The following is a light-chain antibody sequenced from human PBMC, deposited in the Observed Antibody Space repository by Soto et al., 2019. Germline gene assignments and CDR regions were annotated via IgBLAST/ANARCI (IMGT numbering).Light chain of an antibody. CDR2: DVS. V-gene: IGLV2-11*01. Sequence: LTQPPSVSVAPGQTARITCGGNNIGSKSVHWYQQHPGKAPKLMIYDVSKRPSGVPDRFSGSKSGNTASLTISGLQAEDEADYYCCSYAGSYTPYVFGTGTKVTV. J-gene: IGLJ1*01. CDR1: NIGSKS. CDR3: CSYAGSYTPYV.